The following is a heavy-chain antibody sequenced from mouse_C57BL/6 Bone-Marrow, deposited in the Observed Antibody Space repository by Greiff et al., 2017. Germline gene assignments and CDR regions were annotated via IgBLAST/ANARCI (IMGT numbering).Heavy chain of an antibody. CDR2: IDPENGDT. CDR3: ASMYYFDY. Sequence: EVQLVESGAELVRPGASVKLSCTASGFNIKDDYMHWVKQRTEQGLEWIGWIDPENGDTEYASKFQGKATITADTSSNTAYLQLSSLTSEDTAVYYCASMYYFDYWGQGTTLTVSS. J-gene: IGHJ2*01. D-gene: IGHD2-3*01. CDR1: GFNIKDDY. V-gene: IGHV14-4*01.